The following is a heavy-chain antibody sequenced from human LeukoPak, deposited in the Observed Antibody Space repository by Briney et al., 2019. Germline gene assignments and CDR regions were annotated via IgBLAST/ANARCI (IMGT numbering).Heavy chain of an antibody. J-gene: IGHJ4*02. CDR2: IYNSGST. D-gene: IGHD4-17*01. V-gene: IGHV4-39*01. CDR1: GGSISSSSFY. Sequence: SETLSLTCTVPGGSISSSSFYWCWMRQPPGKGLEWIGSIYNSGSTSYNPSLKSRVTISVDTSRNQFSLKLSSVTAADTALYYCARHPDYGDYSFDYWGQGTLVTVSS. CDR3: ARHPDYGDYSFDY.